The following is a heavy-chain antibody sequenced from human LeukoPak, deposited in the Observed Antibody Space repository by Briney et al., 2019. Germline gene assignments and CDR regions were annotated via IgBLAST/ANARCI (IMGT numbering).Heavy chain of an antibody. CDR1: GFTFRIYA. D-gene: IGHD3-22*01. J-gene: IGHJ4*02. Sequence: PGGSLRLSCAGSGFTFRIYAMSWVRQAPGKGLEWVSAISGSGGSTYYADSVKGRFTISRDNSKNTLYLQMNSLRAEDTAVYYCAKVGSSGYYFFDYWGQGTLVTVSS. V-gene: IGHV3-23*01. CDR2: ISGSGGST. CDR3: AKVGSSGYYFFDY.